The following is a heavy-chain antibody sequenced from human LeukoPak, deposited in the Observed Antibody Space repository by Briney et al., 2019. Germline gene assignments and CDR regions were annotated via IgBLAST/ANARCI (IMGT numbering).Heavy chain of an antibody. V-gene: IGHV3-30*04. D-gene: IGHD3-22*01. J-gene: IGHJ3*02. CDR3: ARGDYYDSSGFYHDAFDI. CDR1: GFTFSSYA. Sequence: PGGSLRLSCAASGFTFSSYAMHWVRQAPGKGLEWVAVISYDGSNKYYADSVKGRFTISRDNSKNTLYLQMNSLRAEDTAVYYCARGDYYDSSGFYHDAFDIWGQGTMVTVSS. CDR2: ISYDGSNK.